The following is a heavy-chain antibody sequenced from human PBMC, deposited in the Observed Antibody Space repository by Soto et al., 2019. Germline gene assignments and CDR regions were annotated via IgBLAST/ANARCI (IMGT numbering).Heavy chain of an antibody. V-gene: IGHV3-43*01. D-gene: IGHD3-16*01. Sequence: GGSLRLSCAASGFTFDDYTMHWVRQAPGKGLEWVSLISWDGGSTYYADSVKGRFTISRDNSKNSLYLQMNSLRTEDTALYYCAKDKGDKGYYFDYWGQGTLVTVSS. CDR2: ISWDGGST. CDR1: GFTFDDYT. CDR3: AKDKGDKGYYFDY. J-gene: IGHJ4*02.